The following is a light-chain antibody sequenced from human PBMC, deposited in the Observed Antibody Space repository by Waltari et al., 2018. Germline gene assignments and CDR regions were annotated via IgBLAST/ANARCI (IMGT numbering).Light chain of an antibody. CDR1: SSNIGSNT. J-gene: IGLJ2*01. Sequence: HSVLTQPPSASATPGQRVTISCSGSSSNIGSNTVNWYQHLPGMAPKLLIYYNNQRPSGVPDRFSGSKSGTSASLAISGLQSEDEADYYCAAWDDDPDGPVFGGGTKLTVL. V-gene: IGLV1-44*01. CDR3: AAWDDDPDGPV. CDR2: YNN.